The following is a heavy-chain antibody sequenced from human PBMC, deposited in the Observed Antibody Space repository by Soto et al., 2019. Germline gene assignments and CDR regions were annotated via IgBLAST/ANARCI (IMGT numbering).Heavy chain of an antibody. Sequence: SETLSLTCTVSGDSISNSNYYWGWIRQPPGKGLEWIANIYYSGITYYNPSLKSRVAISVDTSKNQFSLKLSSVTAADMAIYYCARSNSGYYKWFDPWGQGTLVTVSS. CDR1: GDSISNSNYY. D-gene: IGHD3-22*01. J-gene: IGHJ5*02. CDR2: IYYSGIT. CDR3: ARSNSGYYKWFDP. V-gene: IGHV4-39*01.